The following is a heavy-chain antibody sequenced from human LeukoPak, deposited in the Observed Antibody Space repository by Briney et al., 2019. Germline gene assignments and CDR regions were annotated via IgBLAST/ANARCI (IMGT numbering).Heavy chain of an antibody. CDR2: IYYSGNT. CDR3: ARVRYCSTNRCYDREFDN. Sequence: SETLSLSCTVSGGSISNYYWSWIRQPPGKGLEWIGYIYYSGNTNYNPSLKSRVTISVDTSKNQFSLKLNSVTAADTAVYYCARVRYCSTNRCYDREFDNWGQGTLVTVSS. CDR1: GGSISNYY. V-gene: IGHV4-59*01. D-gene: IGHD2-2*01. J-gene: IGHJ4*02.